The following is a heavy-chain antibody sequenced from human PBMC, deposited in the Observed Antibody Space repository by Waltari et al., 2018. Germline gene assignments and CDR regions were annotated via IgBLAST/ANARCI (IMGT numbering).Heavy chain of an antibody. V-gene: IGHV3-48*02. CDR2: ITSSSSAI. CDR1: GFRFSSYS. CDR3: ARDLNWAFDS. J-gene: IGHJ4*02. Sequence: EVQLVESGGGLVQPGGSLRLSCAASGFRFSSYSMTWIRQAPGKGLEWFSYITSSSSAISYADSVKGRFTISRDNAKNSLYLQMNSLRDEDTAVYYCARDLNWAFDSWGQGTLVTVSS. D-gene: IGHD7-27*01.